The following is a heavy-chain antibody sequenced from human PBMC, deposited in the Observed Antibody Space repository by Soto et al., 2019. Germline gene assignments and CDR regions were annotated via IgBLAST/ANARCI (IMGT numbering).Heavy chain of an antibody. J-gene: IGHJ6*03. V-gene: IGHV1-18*01. D-gene: IGHD3-3*01. CDR1: GYTFTSYG. CDR3: ARIGDYDCWSGYYSTSYYYYMDV. CDR2: ISAYNGNT. Sequence: QVPLVQSGAEVKKPGASVKVSCQASGYTFTSYGISWVRQAPGQGLEWMGWISAYNGNTNYAQKLQGRVTMTTDTSTSTAYMELRSLRSDDTAVYYCARIGDYDCWSGYYSTSYYYYMDVWGKGTTVTVSS.